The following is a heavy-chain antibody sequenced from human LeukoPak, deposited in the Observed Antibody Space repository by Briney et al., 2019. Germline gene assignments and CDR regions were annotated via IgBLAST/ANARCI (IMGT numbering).Heavy chain of an antibody. CDR3: ARAHCSGGSCYYYYGMDV. CDR2: IIPIFGTA. Sequence: ASVTVSFTASGGTFSSYAISWVRQAPGQGLEWMGGIIPIFGTANYAQKFQGRVTITADESTSTAYMELSSLRSEDTAVYYCARAHCSGGSCYYYYGMDVWGQGTTVTVSS. J-gene: IGHJ6*02. CDR1: GGTFSSYA. V-gene: IGHV1-69*13. D-gene: IGHD2-15*01.